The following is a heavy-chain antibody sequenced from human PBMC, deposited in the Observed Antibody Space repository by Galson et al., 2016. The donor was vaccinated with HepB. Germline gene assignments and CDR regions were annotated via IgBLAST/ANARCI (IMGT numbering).Heavy chain of an antibody. CDR1: GSTFSDHD. Sequence: SLRLSCAASGSTFSDHDMHWVRQRTGKGLEWVSTITIAGDTSYLGSVKGRFTISREYARNSLYLQMNSLRDEDTAVYYCGRGGGPAADVWGPGTLVTVSS. J-gene: IGHJ4*02. CDR2: ITIAGDT. V-gene: IGHV3-13*04. CDR3: GRGGGPAADV. D-gene: IGHD6-13*01.